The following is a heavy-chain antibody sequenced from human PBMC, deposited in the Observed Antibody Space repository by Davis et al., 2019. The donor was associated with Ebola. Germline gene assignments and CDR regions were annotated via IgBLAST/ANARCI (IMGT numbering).Heavy chain of an antibody. CDR1: GFSFSDYY. D-gene: IGHD3-3*01. Sequence: PGGSLRLSCAASGFSFSDYYMSWIRQAPGKGLEWISFINGNEDIIFYADSVRDRFTISRDNAKNLLYLQMNNLRAEDTAVYYCARDGRLLLGDFDYWGQGTLVTVSS. CDR3: ARDGRLLLGDFDY. V-gene: IGHV3-11*01. J-gene: IGHJ4*02. CDR2: INGNEDII.